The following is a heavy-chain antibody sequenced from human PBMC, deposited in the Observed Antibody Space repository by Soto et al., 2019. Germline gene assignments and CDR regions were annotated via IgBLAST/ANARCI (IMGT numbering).Heavy chain of an antibody. D-gene: IGHD3-22*01. CDR3: ARSSYYYDSSGYYSWFDP. J-gene: IGHJ5*02. CDR1: GGSISSYY. Sequence: PSETLSLTCTVAGGSISSYYWSWIRQPPGKGLEWIGYIYYSGSTNYNPSLKSRVTISVDTSKNQFSLKLSSVTAADTAVYYCARSSYYYDSSGYYSWFDPWGQGTLVTVSS. CDR2: IYYSGST. V-gene: IGHV4-59*01.